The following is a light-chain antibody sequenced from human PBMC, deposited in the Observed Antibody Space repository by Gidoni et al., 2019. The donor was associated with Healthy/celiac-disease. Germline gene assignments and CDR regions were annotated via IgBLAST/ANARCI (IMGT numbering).Light chain of an antibody. J-gene: IGKJ1*01. CDR2: GAS. V-gene: IGKV3-15*01. CDR1: QSVSSN. CDR3: QQYNNWPPTWT. Sequence: VMTPSPATLSVSPGERATLSCRASQSVSSNLAWYQQKPGQAPRLLIYGASTRATGIPARFSGSGSGTEFTLTISSRQSEDFAVYYCQQYNNWPPTWTFGQGTKVEIK.